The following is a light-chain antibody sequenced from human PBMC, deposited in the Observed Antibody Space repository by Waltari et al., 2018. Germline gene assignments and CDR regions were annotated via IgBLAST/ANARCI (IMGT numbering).Light chain of an antibody. J-gene: IGLJ1*01. CDR1: SSDVGSHDF. CDR3: SSYGGINNSPYV. Sequence: QSALTQPPSASGSPGQSVTISCTGTSSDVGSHDFVSWYQQFPGKAPKLIIWEVSRRPSGVPVRFSGSKSGNTASLTVSGLQAEDEAEYYCSSYGGINNSPYVFGTGTKVTV. CDR2: EVS. V-gene: IGLV2-8*01.